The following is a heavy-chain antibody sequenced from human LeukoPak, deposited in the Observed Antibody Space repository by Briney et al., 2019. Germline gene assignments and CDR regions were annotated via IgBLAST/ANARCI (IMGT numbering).Heavy chain of an antibody. Sequence: PAETLSLTCAVSGGSISSYYWSWIRQPAGKGLEWIWRIYSSGSTNYNPSLKSRFPMSVDTPKNQCTLKLSSGTAADTVVYYCAIYQLLGWFDPWGQGTLVTVSS. CDR1: GGSISSYY. D-gene: IGHD2-2*01. J-gene: IGHJ5*02. V-gene: IGHV4-59*10. CDR2: IYSSGST. CDR3: AIYQLLGWFDP.